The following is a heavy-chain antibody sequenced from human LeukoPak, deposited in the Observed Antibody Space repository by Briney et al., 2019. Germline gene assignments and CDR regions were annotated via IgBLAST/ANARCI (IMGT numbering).Heavy chain of an antibody. V-gene: IGHV4-59*01. CDR1: GGSISSYY. CDR2: IYHTGST. J-gene: IGHJ4*02. D-gene: IGHD6-25*01. CDR3: ARRGRNSSGWQDYL. Sequence: SETLSLTCTVSGGSISSYYWSWIRQPPGKGLEWIANIYHTGSTNYNPSLSSRVTISIDTAKNQFSLKLTSVTAADTAVYYCARRGRNSSGWQDYLWGQGTLVTVSS.